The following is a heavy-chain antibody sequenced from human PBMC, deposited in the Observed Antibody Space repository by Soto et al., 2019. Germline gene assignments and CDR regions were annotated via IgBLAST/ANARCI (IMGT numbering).Heavy chain of an antibody. CDR1: GFTFSSYA. CDR2: ISGSGGST. J-gene: IGHJ4*02. D-gene: IGHD3-22*01. CDR3: TYYYDSSGYIFDY. Sequence: GGSLRLSCAASGFTFSSYAMSWVRQAPGKGLEWVSAISGSGGSTYYADSVKGRFTISRDNSKNTLYLQMNSLRAEDTAVYYCTYYYDSSGYIFDYWGQGTLVTVSS. V-gene: IGHV3-23*01.